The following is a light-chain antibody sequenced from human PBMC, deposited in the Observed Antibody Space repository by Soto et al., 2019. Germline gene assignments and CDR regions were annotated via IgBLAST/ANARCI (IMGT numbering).Light chain of an antibody. CDR3: QQYNNWPRT. CDR2: GAS. CDR1: QSVSSN. J-gene: IGKJ1*01. Sequence: EIVLTQSPGTLSVSPGERATLSCRASQSVSSNLAWYQQKPGQAPRLLIYGASTRATGIPARFSGSGSGTEFTLTIGSLQSEDFAVYYCQQYNNWPRTFGQGTKVDIK. V-gene: IGKV3-15*01.